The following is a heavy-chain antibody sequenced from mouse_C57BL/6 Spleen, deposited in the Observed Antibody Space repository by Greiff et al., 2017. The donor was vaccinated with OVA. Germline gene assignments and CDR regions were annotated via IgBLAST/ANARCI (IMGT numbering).Heavy chain of an antibody. V-gene: IGHV1-5*01. J-gene: IGHJ1*03. CDR2: IYPGNSDT. D-gene: IGHD1-1*01. CDR3: TRSDGSSYGYFDV. CDR1: GYTFTSYW. Sequence: VQLQQSGTVLARPGASVKMSCKTSGYTFTSYWMHWVKQRPGQGLEWIGAIYPGNSDTSYNQKFKGKAKLTAVTSASTAYMELSSLTNEDSAVYYGTRSDGSSYGYFDVWGTGTTVTVSS.